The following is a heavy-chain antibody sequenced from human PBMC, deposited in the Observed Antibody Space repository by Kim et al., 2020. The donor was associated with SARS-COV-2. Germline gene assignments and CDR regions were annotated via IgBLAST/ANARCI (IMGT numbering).Heavy chain of an antibody. J-gene: IGHJ4*02. V-gene: IGHV1-46*01. CDR2: INPSGGST. Sequence: ASVKVSCKASGYTFTSYYMHWVRQAPGQGLEWMGIINPSGGSTSYAQKFQGRVTMTRDTSTSTVYMELSSLRSEDTAVYYCAMEENDFWSGATYYFDYWGQGTLVTVSS. CDR1: GYTFTSYY. CDR3: AMEENDFWSGATYYFDY. D-gene: IGHD3-3*01.